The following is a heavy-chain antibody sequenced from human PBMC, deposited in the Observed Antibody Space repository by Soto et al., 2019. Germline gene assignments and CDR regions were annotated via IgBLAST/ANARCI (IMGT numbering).Heavy chain of an antibody. Sequence: QVQVEQSGAEVKKPGSSLKVSCKTSGGPFSSQAFNWVRQARGHGLEWMGGIIPLLGSTTYAQKFQDRVTFTADEATSTVYMELRSLRAEDAATYVCAMCDGPYFYDVSDVWGRGTTVTVSS. J-gene: IGHJ6*02. CDR2: IIPLLGST. CDR3: AMCDGPYFYDVSDV. D-gene: IGHD3-16*01. V-gene: IGHV1-69*01. CDR1: GGPFSSQA.